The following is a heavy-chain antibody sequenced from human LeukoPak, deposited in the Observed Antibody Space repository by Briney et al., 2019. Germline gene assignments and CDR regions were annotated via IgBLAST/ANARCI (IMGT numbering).Heavy chain of an antibody. CDR1: GFAFGSEA. V-gene: IGHV3-23*01. J-gene: IGHJ4*02. Sequence: PGGSLRLSCAVSGFAFGSEAMSWVRQSPARGLEWVASISPGGGTTYYADYVRGRFTISRDNSKNTVYVQMNSLRVEDTAVYYCAKDHPPYCSGTSCYPFDYWGQGTLVTVSS. CDR3: AKDHPPYCSGTSCYPFDY. D-gene: IGHD2-2*01. CDR2: ISPGGGTT.